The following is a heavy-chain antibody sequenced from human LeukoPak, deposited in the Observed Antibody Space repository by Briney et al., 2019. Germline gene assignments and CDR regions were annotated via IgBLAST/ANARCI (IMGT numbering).Heavy chain of an antibody. V-gene: IGHV3-73*01. J-gene: IGHJ4*02. CDR1: GFTFSGSA. Sequence: GGSLRLSCAASGFTFSGSAMHWVRQASGKGLEWVSRIRSKANSYATAYAASVKGRFTISRDDSKNTAYLQMNSLKTEDTAVYYCTRHPPYCTNGVCYFDYWGQGTLVTVSS. CDR2: IRSKANSYAT. CDR3: TRHPPYCTNGVCYFDY. D-gene: IGHD2-8*01.